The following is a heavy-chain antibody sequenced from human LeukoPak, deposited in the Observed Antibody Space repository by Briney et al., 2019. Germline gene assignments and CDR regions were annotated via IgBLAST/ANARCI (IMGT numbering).Heavy chain of an antibody. CDR3: ATGKPRYCSSTSCYLH. J-gene: IGHJ4*02. CDR2: INQSGST. CDR1: GGSFSGYY. V-gene: IGHV4-34*01. D-gene: IGHD2-2*01. Sequence: SETLSLTCAVYGGSFSGYYWSWIRQPPGKGLEWIGEINQSGSTNYNPSLKSRVTISVDTSKNQFSLKLSSVTAADTAVYYCATGKPRYCSSTSCYLHWGQGTLVTVSS.